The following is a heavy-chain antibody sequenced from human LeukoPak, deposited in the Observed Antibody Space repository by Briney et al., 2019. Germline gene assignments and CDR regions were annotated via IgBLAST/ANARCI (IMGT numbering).Heavy chain of an antibody. Sequence: SVKVSCKDSGGTFSSYAISWVRQAPGQGLEWMGRIIPILGIANDAQKLQGRVTMTTDTSTSTAYMELRSLRSDDTAVYYCARQRVRSADLLLWFGELFDYFDYWGQGTLVTVSS. CDR3: ARQRVRSADLLLWFGELFDYFDY. D-gene: IGHD3-10*01. V-gene: IGHV1-69*04. CDR2: IIPILGIA. J-gene: IGHJ4*02. CDR1: GGTFSSYA.